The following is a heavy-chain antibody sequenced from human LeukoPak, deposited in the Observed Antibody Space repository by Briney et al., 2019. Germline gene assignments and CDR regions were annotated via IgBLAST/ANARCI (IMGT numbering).Heavy chain of an antibody. V-gene: IGHV4-4*07. D-gene: IGHD3-16*02. CDR3: ARHGYTASHYFLDY. J-gene: IGHJ4*02. CDR2: IYTTGKT. CDR1: TGSINSYY. Sequence: PAETLSLTCTVSTGSINSYYWGWVRQPAGRGLGWIGRIYTTGKTDYSPPLQCRVTMSVDTSKKQFSLNLRSATAADTAIYYCARHGYTASHYFLDYWSQGTLVTVSS.